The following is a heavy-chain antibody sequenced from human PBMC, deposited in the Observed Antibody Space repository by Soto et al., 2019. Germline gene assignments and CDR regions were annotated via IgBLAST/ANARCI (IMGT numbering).Heavy chain of an antibody. V-gene: IGHV4-34*01. CDR3: ARSPYCSSTSCYWVDY. J-gene: IGHJ4*02. Sequence: QVQLQQWGAGLLKPSETLSLTCAVYGGSFSGYYWSWIRQPPGKGLEWIGEINHSGSTNYNPSLKSRVTISVDTSKNQCSLKLSSVTAADTAVYYCARSPYCSSTSCYWVDYWGQGTLVTVSS. CDR1: GGSFSGYY. D-gene: IGHD2-2*01. CDR2: INHSGST.